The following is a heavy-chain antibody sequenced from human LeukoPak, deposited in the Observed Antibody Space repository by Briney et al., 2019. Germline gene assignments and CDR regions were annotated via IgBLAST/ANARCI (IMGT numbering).Heavy chain of an antibody. Sequence: PGGSLRLSCAASGFTFSSYSMNWVRQAPGKGLEWVSYISGSGFTIYYADSVKGRFTISRDTAKNSLYLQMNSLRDEDTAVYYCAKDLRDYGAHFDYWGQGTLVTVSS. J-gene: IGHJ4*02. D-gene: IGHD4-17*01. CDR2: ISGSGFTI. CDR1: GFTFSSYS. V-gene: IGHV3-48*02. CDR3: AKDLRDYGAHFDY.